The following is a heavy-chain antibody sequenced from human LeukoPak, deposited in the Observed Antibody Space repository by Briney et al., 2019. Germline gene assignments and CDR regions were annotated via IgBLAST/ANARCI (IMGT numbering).Heavy chain of an antibody. CDR3: ARVPTVTTNYYYMDV. CDR1: GGSISSGSYY. V-gene: IGHV4-61*02. CDR2: IYTSGST. Sequence: KASETLSLTCTVSGGSISSGSYYWSWIRQPAGKGLEWIGRIYTSGSTNYNPSLKSRVTISVDTSKNQFSLKLSSVTAADTAVYYCARVPTVTTNYYYMDVWGKGTTVAVSS. J-gene: IGHJ6*03. D-gene: IGHD4-11*01.